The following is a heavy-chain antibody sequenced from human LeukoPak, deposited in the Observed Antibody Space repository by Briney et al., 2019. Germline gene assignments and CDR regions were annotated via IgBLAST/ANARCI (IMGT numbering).Heavy chain of an antibody. CDR1: GYTFTNYG. V-gene: IGHV1-3*01. J-gene: IGHJ4*02. D-gene: IGHD6-19*01. CDR3: ARGDSSGWFPTMY. CDR2: INAGNGNT. Sequence: GASVKVSCKASGYTFTNYGISWGRQAPGQRLEWMGWINAGNGNTKYSQKFQGRVTITRDTSASTAYMELSSLRSEDTAVYYCARGDSSGWFPTMYWGQGTLVTVSS.